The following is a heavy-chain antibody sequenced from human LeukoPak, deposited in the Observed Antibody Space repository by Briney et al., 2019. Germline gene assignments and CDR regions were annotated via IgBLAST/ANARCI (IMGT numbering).Heavy chain of an antibody. Sequence: SETLSLTCTVSGGSISSYYWSWIRQPAGKGLEWIGRIYTSGSTNYNPSLKSRVTMSVDTSKNQFSLKLSSVTAADTAVYYCARNLQYGVDAWWFDPWGQGTLVTVSS. CDR2: IYTSGST. D-gene: IGHD4-11*01. V-gene: IGHV4-4*07. J-gene: IGHJ5*02. CDR1: GGSISSYY. CDR3: ARNLQYGVDAWWFDP.